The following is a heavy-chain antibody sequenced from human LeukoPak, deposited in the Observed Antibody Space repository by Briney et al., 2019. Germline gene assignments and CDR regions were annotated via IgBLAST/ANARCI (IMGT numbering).Heavy chain of an antibody. CDR1: GFTFSHYT. CDR3: ARGGLTGTTDGTLDS. V-gene: IGHV3-30-3*01. J-gene: IGHJ4*02. CDR2: ILYDGSNK. D-gene: IGHD1-20*01. Sequence: GGSLRLSCVASGFTFSHYTMHWVRQAPGKGLEWVALILYDGSNKYYADSVKGRFTISRDDSKNTLYLQMNRLIAEDTAMYYCARGGLTGTTDGTLDSWGQGTLVTVSS.